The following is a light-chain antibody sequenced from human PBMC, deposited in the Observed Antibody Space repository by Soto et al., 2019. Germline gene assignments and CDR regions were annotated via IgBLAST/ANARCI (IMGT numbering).Light chain of an antibody. CDR3: GSYASATLI. V-gene: IGLV2-14*01. J-gene: IGLJ2*01. Sequence: GVSNRFSGSKSANTASLTISGLQTEDEADYYCGSYASATLIFGGGTKLTVL.